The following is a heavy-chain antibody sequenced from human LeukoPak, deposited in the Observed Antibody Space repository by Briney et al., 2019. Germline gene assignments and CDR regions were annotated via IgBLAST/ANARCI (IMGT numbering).Heavy chain of an antibody. J-gene: IGHJ6*04. CDR3: ASNIVVVPAAPVAHEHYYYGMDV. V-gene: IGHV1-69*13. CDR1: GGTFSSYA. CDR2: IIPIFGTA. Sequence: ASVKVSCKASGGTFSSYAISWVRQAPGQGLEWMGGIIPIFGTANYAQKFQGRVTITADESTSTAYMELSSLRSEDTAVYYCASNIVVVPAAPVAHEHYYYGMDVWGKGTTVTVSS. D-gene: IGHD2-2*01.